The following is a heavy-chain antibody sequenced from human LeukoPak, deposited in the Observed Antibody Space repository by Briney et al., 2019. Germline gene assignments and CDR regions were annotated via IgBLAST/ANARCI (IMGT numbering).Heavy chain of an antibody. CDR1: GGSFSGYY. CDR2: VNHRGNT. J-gene: IGHJ6*03. V-gene: IGHV4-34*01. D-gene: IGHD3-3*01. Sequence: SETLSLTCAVYGGSFSGYYWSWVRQPPGKGLVWIGEVNHRGNTNYNPSLRSRLTISVDTSKNQFSLKLSSVTAAGTAVYFCVRVPTKIFGEVSSVPYYIDVWGEGTTVTVSS. CDR3: VRVPTKIFGEVSSVPYYIDV.